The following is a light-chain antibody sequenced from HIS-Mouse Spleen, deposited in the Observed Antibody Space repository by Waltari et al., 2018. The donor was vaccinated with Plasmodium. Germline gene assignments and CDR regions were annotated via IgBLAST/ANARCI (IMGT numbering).Light chain of an antibody. CDR3: YSAADNNLV. CDR2: KDS. CDR1: LLATKY. V-gene: IGLV3-27*01. Sequence: SYELTHPSSVSVSPGHTARLTCSGDLLATKYARWFQQKPGQAPVLVIYKDSERPSGIPERFSGSSSGTTVTLTISGAQVEDEADYYCYSAADNNLVFGGGTKLTVL. J-gene: IGLJ3*02.